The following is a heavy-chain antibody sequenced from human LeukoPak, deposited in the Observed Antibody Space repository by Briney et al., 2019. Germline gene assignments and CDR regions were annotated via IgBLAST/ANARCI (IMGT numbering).Heavy chain of an antibody. CDR1: GFTFSSYG. V-gene: IGHV3-23*01. J-gene: IGHJ4*02. CDR2: ISGSGGST. Sequence: SGGSLRLSCAASGFTFSSYGMHWVRQAPGKGLEWVSAISGSGGSTYYADSVKGRFTISRDNSKNTLYLQMNSLRAEDTAVYYCAKDSPGNCGGDCWGQGTLVTVSS. D-gene: IGHD2-21*01. CDR3: AKDSPGNCGGDC.